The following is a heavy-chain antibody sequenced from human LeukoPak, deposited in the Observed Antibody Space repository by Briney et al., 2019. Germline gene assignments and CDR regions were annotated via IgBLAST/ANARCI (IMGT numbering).Heavy chain of an antibody. CDR1: GFAFSTFS. CDR2: ISTSGSRA. Sequence: GGSLRLSCAASGFAFSTFSMTWVRQAPGKGLEWVSAISTSGSRAYYADSVRGRFTISRDNSKNTLYLQMNSLRAEDTAVYYCARDLPYGAYPDYWGQGTLVTVSS. J-gene: IGHJ4*02. D-gene: IGHD4-17*01. CDR3: ARDLPYGAYPDY. V-gene: IGHV3-23*01.